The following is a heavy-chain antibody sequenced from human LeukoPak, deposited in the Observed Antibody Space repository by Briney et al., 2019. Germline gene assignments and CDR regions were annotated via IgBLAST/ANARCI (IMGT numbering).Heavy chain of an antibody. CDR1: GFTFSSYA. D-gene: IGHD6-19*01. V-gene: IGHV3-30*04. J-gene: IGHJ4*02. CDR3: ARPEDSSGWYHFDY. Sequence: GGSLRLSCAASGFTFSSYAMHWVRQAPGKGLEWVAVKSNDGTNKFYADSVKGRFTISRDNSKNTLYLQMNSLRAEDTAVYYCARPEDSSGWYHFDYWGQGTLVTVSS. CDR2: KSNDGTNK.